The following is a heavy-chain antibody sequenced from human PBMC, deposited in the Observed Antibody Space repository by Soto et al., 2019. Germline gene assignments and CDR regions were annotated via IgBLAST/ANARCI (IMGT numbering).Heavy chain of an antibody. D-gene: IGHD1-26*01. V-gene: IGHV3-23*01. Sequence: GGSLRLSCAASGFTFSSYAMSWVRQAPGQGLEWVSAISGSGGSTYYADSVKGRFTISRDNSKNTLYLQMNSLRAEDTAVYYCAKGREYYYYMDVWGKGTTVTVSS. CDR2: ISGSGGST. CDR1: GFTFSSYA. CDR3: AKGREYYYYMDV. J-gene: IGHJ6*03.